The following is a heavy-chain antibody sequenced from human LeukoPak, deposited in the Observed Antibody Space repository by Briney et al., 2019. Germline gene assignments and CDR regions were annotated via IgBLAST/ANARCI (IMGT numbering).Heavy chain of an antibody. Sequence: ASVKVSCKASGYTFTSYGISWVRQAPGQGLEWMGWISAYNGNTNYAQELQGRVTMTTDTSTSTAYMELRSLRSDDTAVYYCAREEGDGYNYGICDYWGQGTLVTVSS. CDR2: ISAYNGNT. CDR3: AREEGDGYNYGICDY. V-gene: IGHV1-18*01. J-gene: IGHJ4*02. CDR1: GYTFTSYG. D-gene: IGHD5-24*01.